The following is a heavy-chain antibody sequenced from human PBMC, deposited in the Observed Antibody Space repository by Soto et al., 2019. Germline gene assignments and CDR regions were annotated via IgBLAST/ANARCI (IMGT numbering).Heavy chain of an antibody. D-gene: IGHD3-16*02. Sequence: TXESLNISCKGSGYSFTSYWIGWVRQMPGKGLEWMGIIYPGDSDTRYSPSFQGQVTISADKSISTAYLQWSSLKASDTAMYYCARRGRYDYVWGSYRYTERVAFDIWGQGPMVTVS. CDR1: GYSFTSYW. V-gene: IGHV5-51*01. CDR2: IYPGDSDT. CDR3: ARRGRYDYVWGSYRYTERVAFDI. J-gene: IGHJ3*02.